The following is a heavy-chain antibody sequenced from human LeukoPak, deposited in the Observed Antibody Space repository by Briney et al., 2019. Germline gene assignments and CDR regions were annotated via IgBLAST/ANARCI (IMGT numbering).Heavy chain of an antibody. Sequence: GGSLRLSCAASGFTFSSYSMNWVRQAPGKGLEWASSISSSSSYIYYADSVKGRFTISRDNAKNSLYLQMNSLRAEDTAVYYCARDLTGDTASWGQGTLVTVSS. V-gene: IGHV3-21*01. J-gene: IGHJ4*02. CDR2: ISSSSSYI. CDR1: GFTFSSYS. CDR3: ARDLTGDTAS. D-gene: IGHD5-18*01.